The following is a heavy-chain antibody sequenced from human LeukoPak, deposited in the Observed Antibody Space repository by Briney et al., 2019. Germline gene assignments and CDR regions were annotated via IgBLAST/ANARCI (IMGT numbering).Heavy chain of an antibody. CDR1: GGSISSYY. CDR3: ARDVRVSPYYYYGMDV. J-gene: IGHJ6*02. V-gene: IGHV4-59*01. CDR2: IYYSGST. Sequence: PSETLSLTCTVSGGSISSYYWSWIRQSPGKGLEWIGYIYYSGSTNYNPSLKSRVTISVDTSKNQFSLKLSSVTAADTAVYYCARDVRVSPYYYYGMDVWGQGTTVTVSS. D-gene: IGHD3-10*02.